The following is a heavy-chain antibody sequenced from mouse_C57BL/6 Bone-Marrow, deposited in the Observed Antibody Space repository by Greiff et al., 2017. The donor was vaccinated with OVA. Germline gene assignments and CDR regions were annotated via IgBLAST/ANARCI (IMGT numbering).Heavy chain of an antibody. CDR3: TTSPLYDGSSYDY. J-gene: IGHJ2*01. D-gene: IGHD1-1*01. Sequence: VQLQQSGAELVRPGASVKLSCTASGFNIKDDYMHWVKQRPEQGLEWIGWIDPENGDTEYASKFQGKATITADTSSNTAYLQLSSLTSEDTAVYYCTTSPLYDGSSYDYWGQGTTLTVSS. CDR1: GFNIKDDY. CDR2: IDPENGDT. V-gene: IGHV14-4*01.